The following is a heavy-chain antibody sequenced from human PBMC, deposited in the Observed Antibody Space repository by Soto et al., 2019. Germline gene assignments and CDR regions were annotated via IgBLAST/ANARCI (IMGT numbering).Heavy chain of an antibody. D-gene: IGHD5-12*01. V-gene: IGHV1-2*04. J-gene: IGHJ5*02. CDR1: GYTFTGYY. Sequence: ASVKVSCKASGYTFTGYYMHCVRQAPGQGLEWMGWINPNSGGTNYAQKFQGWVTMTRDTSISTAYMELSRLRSDDTAVYYCAAGYSGYDSLGFDPWGQGTLVTVSS. CDR2: INPNSGGT. CDR3: AAGYSGYDSLGFDP.